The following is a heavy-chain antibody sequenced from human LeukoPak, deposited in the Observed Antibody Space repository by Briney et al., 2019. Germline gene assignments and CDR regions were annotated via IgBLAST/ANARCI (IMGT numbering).Heavy chain of an antibody. CDR1: GGSISSSNW. D-gene: IGHD2-15*01. CDR3: ARAPGAALD. CDR2: INHRGST. V-gene: IGHV4-4*02. Sequence: SETLSLTCAVSGGSISSSNWWSWVRPPPGKGLEWIGEINHRGSTNYNPSLKSRVTVSLDTSKNQFSLKLSSVTAADTAVYYCARAPGAALDWGQGTLVTVSS. J-gene: IGHJ4*02.